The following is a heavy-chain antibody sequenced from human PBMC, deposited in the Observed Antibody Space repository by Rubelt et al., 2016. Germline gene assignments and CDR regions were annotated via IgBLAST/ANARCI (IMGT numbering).Heavy chain of an antibody. CDR3: ARESFTVVDGVYYYYGMDV. Sequence: GGSLRLSCAASAFIFSTYDMHWVRQTTGKRLEWVSSIGTAGDTHYADSVKGRVTISRENAKNSLYLQMNTLRPGDTAVYYCARESFTVVDGVYYYYGMDVWGQGTTVTVSS. D-gene: IGHD4-23*01. CDR2: IGTAGDT. CDR1: AFIFSTYD. J-gene: IGHJ6*02. V-gene: IGHV3-13*01.